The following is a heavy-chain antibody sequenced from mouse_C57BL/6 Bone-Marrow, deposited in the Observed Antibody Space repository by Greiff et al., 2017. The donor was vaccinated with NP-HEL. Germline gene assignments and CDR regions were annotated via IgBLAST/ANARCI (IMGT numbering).Heavy chain of an antibody. Sequence: QVHVKQSGPGLVQPSQSLSITCTVSGFSLTSYGVHWVRQSPGKGLEWLGVIWRGGSTDNYAAFISRLSISKDNSKSQVFFKMNSLQADDTAIYYCASNTWFAYWGQGTLVTVSA. CDR3: ASNTWFAY. V-gene: IGHV2-2*01. J-gene: IGHJ3*01. CDR1: GFSLTSYG. CDR2: IWRGGST.